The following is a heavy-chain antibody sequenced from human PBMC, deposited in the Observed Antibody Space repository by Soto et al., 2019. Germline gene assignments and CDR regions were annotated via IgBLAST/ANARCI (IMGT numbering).Heavy chain of an antibody. CDR2: INPSGGST. CDR3: ARDDYGGKWGHGDYYYGMDV. CDR1: GYTFTSYY. V-gene: IGHV1-46*01. Sequence: GASVKVSCEASGYTFTSYYMHWVRQAPGQGLEWMGIINPSGGSTSYAQKFQGRVTMTRDTSTSTVYMELSSLRSEDTAVYYCARDDYGGKWGHGDYYYGMDVWGQGTTVTVSS. D-gene: IGHD4-17*01. J-gene: IGHJ6*02.